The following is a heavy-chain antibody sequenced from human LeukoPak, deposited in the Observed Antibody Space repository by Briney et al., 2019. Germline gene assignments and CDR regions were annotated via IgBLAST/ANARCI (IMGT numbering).Heavy chain of an antibody. J-gene: IGHJ4*02. Sequence: GGSLRLSCAASGFTFSSYAMHWVRQAPGKGLEYVSAISSNGGSTYYANSVKGRFTISRDNSKNTLYLQMGSLRAEDMAVYYCARSMVRGVILFDYWGQGTLVTVSS. CDR1: GFTFSSYA. V-gene: IGHV3-64*01. D-gene: IGHD3-10*01. CDR2: ISSNGGST. CDR3: ARSMVRGVILFDY.